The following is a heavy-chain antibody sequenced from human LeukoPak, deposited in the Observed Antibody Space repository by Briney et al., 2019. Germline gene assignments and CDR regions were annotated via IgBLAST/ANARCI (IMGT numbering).Heavy chain of an antibody. V-gene: IGHV4-61*02. CDR1: GGSISSGSYY. J-gene: IGHJ5*02. Sequence: PSETLSLTCIFSGGSISSGSYYWSWIRQPAGKGLEWIGRIYTSGSTNYNPSLKSRVTISVDTSTNQFSLKLSSVTAADTAVYYCARFGAAIDWFDPWGQGTLVTVSP. CDR2: IYTSGST. CDR3: ARFGAAIDWFDP. D-gene: IGHD6-25*01.